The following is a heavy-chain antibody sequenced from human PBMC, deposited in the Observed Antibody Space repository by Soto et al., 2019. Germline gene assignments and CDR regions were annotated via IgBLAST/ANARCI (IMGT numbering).Heavy chain of an antibody. CDR3: ARGRRYCSGGSCYYYYYMDV. V-gene: IGHV1-69*02. Sequence: QVQLVQSGAEMKKPGSSVKVSCKASGGTFSSYTISWVRQAPGQGLEWMGRIIPILGIANYAQKFQGRVTITADKSTSTAYMELSSLRSEDTAVYYCARGRRYCSGGSCYYYYYMDVWGKGTTVTVSS. J-gene: IGHJ6*03. CDR1: GGTFSSYT. D-gene: IGHD2-15*01. CDR2: IIPILGIA.